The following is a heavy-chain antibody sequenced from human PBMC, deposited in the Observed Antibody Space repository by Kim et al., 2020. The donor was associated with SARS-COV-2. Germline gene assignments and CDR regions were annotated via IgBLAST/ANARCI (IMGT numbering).Heavy chain of an antibody. CDR3: ARGSRDYYDSSGYEYAFDI. CDR2: IYYSGST. V-gene: IGHV4-59*13. CDR1: GGSISSYY. J-gene: IGHJ3*02. Sequence: SETLSLTCTVSGGSISSYYWSWIRQPPGKGLEWIGYIYYSGSTNYNPSLKSRVTISVDTSKNQFSLKLSSVTAADTAVYYCARGSRDYYDSSGYEYAFDIWGQGTMVTVSS. D-gene: IGHD3-22*01.